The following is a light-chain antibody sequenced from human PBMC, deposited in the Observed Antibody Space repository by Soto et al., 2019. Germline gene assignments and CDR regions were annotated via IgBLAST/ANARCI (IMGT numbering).Light chain of an antibody. CDR2: DAS. CDR1: QSVRSSN. J-gene: IGKJ4*01. Sequence: EIVLTQSPGTLSLSPGERATLSCRASQSVRSSNLAWYQQKPGQAPRLLIYDASSRATGIPDRFSGSGSGTHFPLPISRLEPEHFEVYPCQQYAGSLTFGGGTKVEIK. V-gene: IGKV3-20*01. CDR3: QQYAGSLT.